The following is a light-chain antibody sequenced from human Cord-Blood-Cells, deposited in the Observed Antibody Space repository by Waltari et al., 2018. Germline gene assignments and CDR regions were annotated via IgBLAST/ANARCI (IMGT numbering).Light chain of an antibody. CDR1: SSDVGCYNL. Sequence: QSALTQPASVSGSPGQSITISCTGSSSDVGCYNLVSWYQHHPGKAPNFMIYEVSDRPSWVSNRFSCYKSGNTASLTISELQAEDEADYYCCSYAGSSTVVFGTGTKVTVL. V-gene: IGLV2-23*02. CDR3: CSYAGSSTVV. CDR2: EVS. J-gene: IGLJ1*01.